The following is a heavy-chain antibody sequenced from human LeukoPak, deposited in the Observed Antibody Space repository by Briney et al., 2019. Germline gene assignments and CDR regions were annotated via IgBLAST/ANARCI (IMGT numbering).Heavy chain of an antibody. D-gene: IGHD3-3*01. CDR1: GFTFSDYY. CDR2: ISSSGSTI. Sequence: GGSLRLSCAASGFTFSDYYMSWIRQAPGKGLEWVSYISSSGSTIYYADSVKGRFTISRDNAKNSLYLQMNSLRAEDTAVYYCAKDRGESRSGYYYYGMDVRGQGTTVIVSS. J-gene: IGHJ6*02. V-gene: IGHV3-11*01. CDR3: AKDRGESRSGYYYYGMDV.